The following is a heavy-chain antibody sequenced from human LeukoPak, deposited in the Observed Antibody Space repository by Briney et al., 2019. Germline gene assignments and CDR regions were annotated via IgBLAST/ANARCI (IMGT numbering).Heavy chain of an antibody. Sequence: GGSLRLSCAASGFTFSSYWMHWVRQAPGKGPVLVSRISTDGTSTTYADSVKGRFTISRDNAKNTLYLQMNSLRADDTAVYYCTRDSYSGSYGHWGQGTLVTVSS. CDR1: GFTFSSYW. CDR2: ISTDGTST. J-gene: IGHJ4*02. V-gene: IGHV3-74*01. D-gene: IGHD1-26*01. CDR3: TRDSYSGSYGH.